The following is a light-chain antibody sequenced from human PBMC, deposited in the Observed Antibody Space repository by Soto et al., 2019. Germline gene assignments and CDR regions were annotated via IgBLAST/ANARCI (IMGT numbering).Light chain of an antibody. V-gene: IGKV3-20*01. CDR2: AAS. Sequence: EVVLTQSPGTLSLSPGERATLSCRANLSINKNYLAWYQQKPGQAPRLLIYAASSRATGIPDRFSGGGSGTDFTLTSGRLEPEDFAVYYCQQYGSAPRTFGQGTKVEVK. J-gene: IGKJ1*01. CDR3: QQYGSAPRT. CDR1: LSINKNY.